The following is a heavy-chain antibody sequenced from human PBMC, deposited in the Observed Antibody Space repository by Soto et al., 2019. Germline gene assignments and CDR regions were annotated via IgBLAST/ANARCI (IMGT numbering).Heavy chain of an antibody. CDR1: GFTFSSYS. V-gene: IGHV3-21*01. J-gene: IGHJ4*01. D-gene: IGHD3-22*01. CDR2: ISSHSNSK. CDR3: VTAQTTDTSAYYFYN. Sequence: EGSLRLSCEPSGFTFSSYSLHWVRHSPGKGLEWVSSISSHSNSKSYADSVKGRFTISRDNARNSLYLQMDSLRAEDTAVYYCVTAQTTDTSAYYFYNWGQGTLVAVSS.